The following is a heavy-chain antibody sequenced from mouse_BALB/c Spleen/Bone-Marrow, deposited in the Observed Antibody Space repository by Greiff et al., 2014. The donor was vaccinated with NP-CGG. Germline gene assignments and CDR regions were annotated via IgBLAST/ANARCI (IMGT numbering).Heavy chain of an antibody. D-gene: IGHD2-14*01. V-gene: IGHV14-3*02. CDR3: ASYYRYDRRFAY. CDR1: GFNFKDSY. CDR2: IYPANGYT. Sequence: EVQLQQSGAELVKPGASVKLSCTASGFNFKDSYMHWVKQRPEQGLEWIGRIYPANGYTKYDPKFKGKATLTVDTSSNTAYLQLSSLTSEDTAVYYCASYYRYDRRFAYWGQGTLVTVSA. J-gene: IGHJ3*01.